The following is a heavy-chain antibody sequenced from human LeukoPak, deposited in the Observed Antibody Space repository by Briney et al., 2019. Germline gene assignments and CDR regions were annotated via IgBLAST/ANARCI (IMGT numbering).Heavy chain of an antibody. CDR3: ARAGFTMVRGSLDY. V-gene: IGHV1-18*01. CDR1: GYTFSSYG. D-gene: IGHD3-10*01. Sequence: ASVKVSCKASGYTFSSYGISWVRLAPGQGLEWMGWISGYNDKKKYAQKVQDRVTMTTDTSTSTAYMELRNLRPDDTAVYYCARAGFTMVRGSLDYWGQGTLVTVSS. CDR2: ISGYNDKK. J-gene: IGHJ4*02.